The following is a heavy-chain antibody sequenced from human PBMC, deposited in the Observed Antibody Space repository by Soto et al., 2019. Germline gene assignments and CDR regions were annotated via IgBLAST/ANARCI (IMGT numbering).Heavy chain of an antibody. D-gene: IGHD3-9*01. CDR1: GYSFTTYW. CDR3: ARLVYNYDVLAPHAFDI. CDR2: IYPGDSDT. Sequence: PGESLKISCKGSGYSFTTYWIGWVRQMPGKGLEWMGIIYPGDSDTRNSPSFQGQVTISADKSISTAYLQWSSLKASDTAMYYCARLVYNYDVLAPHAFDIWSQGTMVTVSS. J-gene: IGHJ3*02. V-gene: IGHV5-51*01.